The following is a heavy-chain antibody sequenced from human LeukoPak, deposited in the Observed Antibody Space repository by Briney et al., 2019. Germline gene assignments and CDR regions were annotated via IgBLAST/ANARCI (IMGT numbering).Heavy chain of an antibody. CDR2: IYYSGST. J-gene: IGHJ4*02. V-gene: IGHV4-39*01. CDR1: GGSISSSSYY. Sequence: SETLPLTCTVSGGSISSSSYYWGWIRQPPGKGLEWIGSIYYSGSTYYNPSLKSRVTISVDTSKNQFSLKLSSVTAADTAVYYCAKQAAGMPPHNVPGFDYWGQGTLVTVSS. D-gene: IGHD6-13*01. CDR3: AKQAAGMPPHNVPGFDY.